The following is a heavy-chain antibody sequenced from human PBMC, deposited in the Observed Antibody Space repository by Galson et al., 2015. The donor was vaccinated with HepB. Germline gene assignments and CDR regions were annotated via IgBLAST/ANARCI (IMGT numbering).Heavy chain of an antibody. D-gene: IGHD4-17*01. CDR2: IIPIFGTA. CDR1: GGTFSSYA. CDR3: ARAYGDYTHPYYYYGMDV. Sequence: SVKVSCKASGGTFSSYAISWVRQAPGQGLEWMGGIIPIFGTANYAQKFQGRVTITADESTSTAYMELSSLRSEDTAVYYRARAYGDYTHPYYYYGMDVWGQGTTVTVSS. J-gene: IGHJ6*02. V-gene: IGHV1-69*13.